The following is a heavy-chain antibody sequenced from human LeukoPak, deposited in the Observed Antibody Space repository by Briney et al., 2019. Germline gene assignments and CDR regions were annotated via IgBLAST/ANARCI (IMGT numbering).Heavy chain of an antibody. CDR1: GFSVSTNY. CDR3: ARVGDRYHWYLDL. Sequence: PGGSLTLSCAASGFSVSTNYMNWVRQAPGKGLEGVSILYSGSSTYYTDSVKGRFTISRDNSRNTLYLHMTNLRAEDTAVYYCARVGDRYHWYLDLWGRGSLLTVSS. J-gene: IGHJ2*01. CDR2: LYSGSST. D-gene: IGHD3-16*02. V-gene: IGHV3-53*01.